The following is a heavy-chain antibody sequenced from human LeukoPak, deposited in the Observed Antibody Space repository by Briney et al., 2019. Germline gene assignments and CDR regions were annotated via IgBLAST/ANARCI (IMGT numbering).Heavy chain of an antibody. D-gene: IGHD6-13*01. CDR2: ISTDGRNT. J-gene: IGHJ4*02. CDR3: LKGSQGPIWQQLAPDH. CDR1: GFALSTYA. V-gene: IGHV3-64D*06. Sequence: GGSLRLSCLATGFALSTYAMHWVRQAPGKGLEHVSTISTDGRNTYYADSVKGRFTISRDTSKNTLYLQMSSLRGDDTAVYYCLKGSQGPIWQQLAPDHWGQGTQVTVSS.